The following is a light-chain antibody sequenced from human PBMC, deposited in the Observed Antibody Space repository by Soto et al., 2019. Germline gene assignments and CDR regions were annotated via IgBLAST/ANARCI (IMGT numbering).Light chain of an antibody. J-gene: IGKJ2*01. CDR1: QSINGR. Sequence: DIQMTQSPSTLSASIGDRVTITCRASQSINGRLAWYQQKPGRPPKLLIYDVSFLESGVPSRFSGSGSGTDFYLTISRLRPDDFATFYCQQYKVYPYTFGQGTRLDIQ. CDR3: QQYKVYPYT. V-gene: IGKV1-5*01. CDR2: DVS.